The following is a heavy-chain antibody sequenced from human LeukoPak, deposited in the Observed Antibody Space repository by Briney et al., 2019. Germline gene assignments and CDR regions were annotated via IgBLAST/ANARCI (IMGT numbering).Heavy chain of an antibody. V-gene: IGHV3-49*03. J-gene: IGHJ4*02. CDR2: IRSKAYGGTT. Sequence: GGSLRLSCTASGFTFGDYAMSWFRQAPGKGLEWVGFIRSKAYGGTTEYAASVKGRFTISRDDSKSIAYLQMNSLKTEDTAVYYCTRSPSSGYYYVDYWGQGTLVTVSS. D-gene: IGHD3-22*01. CDR1: GFTFGDYA. CDR3: TRSPSSGYYYVDY.